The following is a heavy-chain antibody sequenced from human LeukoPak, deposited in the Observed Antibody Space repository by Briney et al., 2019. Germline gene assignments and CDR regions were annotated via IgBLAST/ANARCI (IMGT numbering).Heavy chain of an antibody. CDR3: ARERYCSSTSCSYYYHYMDV. J-gene: IGHJ6*03. D-gene: IGHD2-2*01. V-gene: IGHV3-23*01. CDR1: GFTFSSYA. Sequence: GGSLRLSCAASGFTFSSYAMSWVRQAPGKGLEWVSAISGSGGSTYYADSVKGRFTISRDNSKNTLYLQMNSLRAEDMAVYYCARERYCSSTSCSYYYHYMDVWGKGTTVTVSS. CDR2: ISGSGGST.